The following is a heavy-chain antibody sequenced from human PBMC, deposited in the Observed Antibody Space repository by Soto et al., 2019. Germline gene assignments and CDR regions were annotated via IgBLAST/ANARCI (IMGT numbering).Heavy chain of an antibody. Sequence: GSLQISCAASGFTFSSYSMNWVRQAPGKGLEWVPSISSSSSYIYYADSVKGRFTISRDNAKNSLYLQMNSLRAEDTAVYYCASLGYCSSTSCYGYGMDVWGQGTTVTVSS. CDR1: GFTFSSYS. D-gene: IGHD2-2*01. CDR2: ISSSSSYI. J-gene: IGHJ6*02. V-gene: IGHV3-21*01. CDR3: ASLGYCSSTSCYGYGMDV.